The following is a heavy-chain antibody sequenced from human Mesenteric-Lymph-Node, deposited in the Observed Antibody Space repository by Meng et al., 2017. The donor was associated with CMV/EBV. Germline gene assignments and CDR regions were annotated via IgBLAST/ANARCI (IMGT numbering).Heavy chain of an antibody. CDR1: GGSFSCYY. CDR3: ARGSSYDILTGYFDY. J-gene: IGHJ4*02. Sequence: QVQFHQWGGGRLEPSATLAVTCAVYGGSFSCYYWNWIRQSPEKGLEWIGEINHSGSTTYNPSFTSRIIISVDTSTNQISLNMSSVTAADTAVYYCARGSSYDILTGYFDYWGQGALVTVSS. D-gene: IGHD3-9*01. V-gene: IGHV4-34*01. CDR2: INHSGST.